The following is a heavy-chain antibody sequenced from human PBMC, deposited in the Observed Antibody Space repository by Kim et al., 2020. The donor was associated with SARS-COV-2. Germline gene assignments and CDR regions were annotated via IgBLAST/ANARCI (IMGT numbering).Heavy chain of an antibody. Sequence: GESLKISCKGSGYSFTSYWIGLVRQMPGKGLEWMGIIYPCDSDTRYSPSFQGQVTISSDKSISTAYLQWSSLKASDTAMYYCARPQGVEMATTFDYWGQGTLVTVSS. V-gene: IGHV5-51*01. J-gene: IGHJ4*02. CDR1: GYSFTSYW. D-gene: IGHD5-12*01. CDR3: ARPQGVEMATTFDY. CDR2: IYPCDSDT.